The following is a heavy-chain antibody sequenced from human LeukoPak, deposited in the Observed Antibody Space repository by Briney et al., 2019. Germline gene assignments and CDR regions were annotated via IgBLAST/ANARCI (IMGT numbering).Heavy chain of an antibody. V-gene: IGHV3-53*04. Sequence: GGSLRLSCAASGFTFSSYWMSWVRQAPGKGLEWVSVIYSGGSTYYADSVKGRFTISRHNSKNTLYLQMNSLRAEDTAVYYCARGDPRSGSYFDYWGQGTLVTVSS. D-gene: IGHD1-26*01. CDR1: GFTFSSYW. CDR2: IYSGGST. J-gene: IGHJ4*02. CDR3: ARGDPRSGSYFDY.